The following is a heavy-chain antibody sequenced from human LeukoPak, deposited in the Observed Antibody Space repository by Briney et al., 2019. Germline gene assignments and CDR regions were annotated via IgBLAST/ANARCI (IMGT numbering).Heavy chain of an antibody. D-gene: IGHD3-22*01. J-gene: IGHJ4*02. V-gene: IGHV3-33*08. CDR3: ARSRLASDSSGYYDY. Sequence: PGGSLRLSCAASGFTVSSYGMHWVRQAPGKGLEWVAVIWYDGSNKYYADSVKGRFTISRDNSKNTLYLQMNSLRAEDTAVYYCARSRLASDSSGYYDYWGQGTLVTVSS. CDR2: IWYDGSNK. CDR1: GFTVSSYG.